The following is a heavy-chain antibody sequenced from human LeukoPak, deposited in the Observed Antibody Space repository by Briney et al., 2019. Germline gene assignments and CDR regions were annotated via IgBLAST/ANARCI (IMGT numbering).Heavy chain of an antibody. CDR3: ATVGHCTNGVCFFKFDY. CDR2: INPSGGST. Sequence: ASVKVSCKASGYTFTSYYMHWVRQAPGQGLEWMGIINPSGGSTSYAQKFQGRVTMTRDMSTSTVYMELSSLRSEDTAVYYCATVGHCTNGVCFFKFDYWGQGTLVTVSS. CDR1: GYTFTSYY. V-gene: IGHV1-46*01. D-gene: IGHD2-8*01. J-gene: IGHJ4*02.